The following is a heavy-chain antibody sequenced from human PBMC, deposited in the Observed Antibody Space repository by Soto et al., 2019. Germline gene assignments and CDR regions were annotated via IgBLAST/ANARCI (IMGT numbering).Heavy chain of an antibody. CDR3: ARGWVVGGYTDV. Sequence: PGGSLRLSCAASGFTFSTFTMHWVRQTPGKGLEYVSAIDKNGGSTFYADFVKGRFTISRDNSKNTLYLQMGSLRVDDMAVYYCARGWVVGGYTDVWGIGTTVTVSS. D-gene: IGHD1-26*01. J-gene: IGHJ6*03. CDR2: IDKNGGST. CDR1: GFTFSTFT. V-gene: IGHV3-64*02.